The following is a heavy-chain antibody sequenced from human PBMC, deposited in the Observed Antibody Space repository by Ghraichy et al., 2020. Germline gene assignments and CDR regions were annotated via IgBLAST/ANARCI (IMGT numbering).Heavy chain of an antibody. Sequence: GGSLRLSCAASGFTFSSYSMNWVRQAPGKGLEWVSYISSSSSTIYYADTVKGRFTISRDNAKNSLYLQMNSLRDEDTAVHYCARNWAYFGGDCYSRQEYWGQGTLVTVSS. CDR2: ISSSSSTI. D-gene: IGHD2-21*02. V-gene: IGHV3-48*02. CDR1: GFTFSSYS. CDR3: ARNWAYFGGDCYSRQEY. J-gene: IGHJ4*02.